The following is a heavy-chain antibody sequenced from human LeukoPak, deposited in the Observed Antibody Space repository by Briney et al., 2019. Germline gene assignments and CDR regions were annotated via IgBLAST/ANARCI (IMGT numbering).Heavy chain of an antibody. Sequence: ASVKVSCKASGYTFNKHGITWVRQAPGQGLEWMGWISAYNGDTKYGQKFQGRVTLLTDTSASTAYMELRSLRSDDTAVYYCARDPSNTSGWSPYFDYWGQGALVTVSS. J-gene: IGHJ4*02. CDR1: GYTFNKHG. V-gene: IGHV1-18*04. CDR3: ARDPSNTSGWSPYFDY. CDR2: ISAYNGDT. D-gene: IGHD6-19*01.